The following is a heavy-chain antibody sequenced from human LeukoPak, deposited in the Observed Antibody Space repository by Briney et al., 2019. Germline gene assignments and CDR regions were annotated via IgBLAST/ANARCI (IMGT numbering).Heavy chain of an antibody. V-gene: IGHV3-23*01. CDR3: ARDLDSSGSFDI. CDR1: GFTFSSYG. Sequence: GGTLRLSCAASGFTFSSYGVSWVRRAPGKGLEWVSGISGSGHRTYYADSVKGRFTISRDNAKNSLYLQMNSLRAEDTAVYYCARDLDSSGSFDIWGQGTMVTVSS. CDR2: ISGSGHRT. J-gene: IGHJ3*02. D-gene: IGHD3-22*01.